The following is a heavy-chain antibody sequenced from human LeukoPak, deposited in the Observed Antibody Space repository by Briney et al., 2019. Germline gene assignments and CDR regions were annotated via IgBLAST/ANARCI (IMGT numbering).Heavy chain of an antibody. CDR3: ARSAPYGDSSGYFDY. D-gene: IGHD4-17*01. Sequence: ASVKVSCKASGYTFTGYYMHWVRQAPGQGLEWMGWINPNSGGTNYAKKFQGRVSMTRDTSISTAYMELSRLRSDDTAVYYCARSAPYGDSSGYFDYWGQGTLVTVSS. V-gene: IGHV1-2*02. CDR1: GYTFTGYY. CDR2: INPNSGGT. J-gene: IGHJ4*02.